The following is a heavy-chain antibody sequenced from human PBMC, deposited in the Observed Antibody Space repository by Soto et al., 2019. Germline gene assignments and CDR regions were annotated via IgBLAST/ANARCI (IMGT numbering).Heavy chain of an antibody. Sequence: APVKVSCKASGGTFSSYAISWVRQAPGQGLEWMGGIIPIFGTANYAQKFQGRVTITADESTSTAYMELSSLRSEDTAVYYCARGVVRPGSYYYGMDVWGQGTTVTVSS. CDR1: GGTFSSYA. CDR2: IIPIFGTA. J-gene: IGHJ6*02. CDR3: ARGVVRPGSYYYGMDV. D-gene: IGHD3-10*01. V-gene: IGHV1-69*13.